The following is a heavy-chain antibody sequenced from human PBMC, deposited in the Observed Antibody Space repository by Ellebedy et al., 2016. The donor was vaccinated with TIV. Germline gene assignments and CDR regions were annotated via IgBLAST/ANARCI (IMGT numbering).Heavy chain of an antibody. CDR2: IYYSGST. V-gene: IGHV4-39*01. Sequence: GSLRLXXTVSGGSISSSSYYWGWIRQPPGKGLEWIGSIYYSGSTYYNPSLKSRVTISVDTSKNQFSLKLSSVTAADTAVYYCARLTGGIFGPWGYFDYWGQGTLVTVSS. J-gene: IGHJ4*02. CDR3: ARLTGGIFGPWGYFDY. D-gene: IGHD3/OR15-3a*01. CDR1: GGSISSSSYY.